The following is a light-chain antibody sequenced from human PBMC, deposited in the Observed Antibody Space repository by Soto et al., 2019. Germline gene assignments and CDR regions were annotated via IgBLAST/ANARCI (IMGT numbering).Light chain of an antibody. CDR1: SSDVGGYNY. CDR3: SSYTRFSTYV. CDR2: EVS. J-gene: IGLJ1*01. Sequence: QSALTQPASVSGSPGQSITISCTGTSSDVGGYNYVSWYQQQSGKAPKLMIHEVSNRPSGVSNRFSGSKSGNTASLTISGLQAEDEADYYCSSYTRFSTYVFGTGTKVTVL. V-gene: IGLV2-14*01.